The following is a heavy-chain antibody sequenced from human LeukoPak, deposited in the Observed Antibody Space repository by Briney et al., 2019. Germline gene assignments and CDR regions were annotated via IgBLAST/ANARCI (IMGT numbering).Heavy chain of an antibody. V-gene: IGHV1-24*01. D-gene: IGHD5-18*01. CDR2: FDLEDGET. Sequence: ASVKVSCKVSGYTLTELSMHWVRQAPGKGVERMGGFDLEDGETIYAQKFQGRVTISADKSTSTAYMELSSLKAEDTAVYYCATARCADYNYGYFGDWGQGTLVTVSS. CDR3: ATARCADYNYGYFGD. J-gene: IGHJ4*03. CDR1: GYTLTELS.